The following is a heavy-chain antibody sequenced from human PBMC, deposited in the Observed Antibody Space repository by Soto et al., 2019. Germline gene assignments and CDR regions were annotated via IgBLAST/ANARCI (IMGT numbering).Heavy chain of an antibody. J-gene: IGHJ4*02. CDR3: ARGYSYLFDY. V-gene: IGHV6-1*01. Sequence: QILLQQSGPGLVKPSQTLSLTCAISGDSVSSNSAAWNWIRQSPSRGLEWLGRTYYRSKWYNDYAVSVKRRITINPDTSKIHFPLQISSVTPEDTAVYYCARGYSYLFDYWGQGTLVTVSS. CDR2: TYYRSKWYN. CDR1: GDSVSSNSAA. D-gene: IGHD5-18*01.